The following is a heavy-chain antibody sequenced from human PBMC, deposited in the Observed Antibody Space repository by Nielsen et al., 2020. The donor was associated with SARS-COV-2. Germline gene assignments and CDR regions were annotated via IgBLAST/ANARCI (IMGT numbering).Heavy chain of an antibody. V-gene: IGHV3-7*03. J-gene: IGHJ4*02. CDR1: GFTLSSYW. CDR3: ARLETSSGWDWDY. CDR2: IKQDGTEK. D-gene: IGHD6-19*01. Sequence: GESLKISCEVSGFTLSSYWMSWVRQAPGKGLEWVANIKQDGTEKYYVDSVKGRFTISRDNAKNSLYLQMNSLRAEDTAVYYCARLETSSGWDWDYWGQGTLVTVSS.